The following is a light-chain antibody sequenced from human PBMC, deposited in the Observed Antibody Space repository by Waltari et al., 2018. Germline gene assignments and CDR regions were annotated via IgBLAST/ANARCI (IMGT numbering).Light chain of an antibody. CDR2: KTS. V-gene: IGKV1-39*01. Sequence: DIKMTQSPSSLSASVGDTVTFTCRASQSAGRFLNWYQHRPGEAPKLLSYKTSNLQGGVPSRFSGSGSGTEFTHTIDSLQPEDFASYYCQQSDGIPFTFGPGT. CDR3: QQSDGIPFT. J-gene: IGKJ2*01. CDR1: QSAGRF.